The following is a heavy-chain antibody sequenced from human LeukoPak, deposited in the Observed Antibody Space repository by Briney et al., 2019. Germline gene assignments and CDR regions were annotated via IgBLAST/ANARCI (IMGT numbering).Heavy chain of an antibody. Sequence: GGSLRLSCAASEFTFSDYAMHWVRQAPGKGLEWVAVISYDGSNEYYADSVKGRFTISRDNSKNTLYLQMNSLRAEDTAVYYCARDNGEWRLNWFDHWGQGTLVTVSS. CDR2: ISYDGSNE. D-gene: IGHD2-8*01. CDR1: EFTFSDYA. V-gene: IGHV3-30*03. CDR3: ARDNGEWRLNWFDH. J-gene: IGHJ5*02.